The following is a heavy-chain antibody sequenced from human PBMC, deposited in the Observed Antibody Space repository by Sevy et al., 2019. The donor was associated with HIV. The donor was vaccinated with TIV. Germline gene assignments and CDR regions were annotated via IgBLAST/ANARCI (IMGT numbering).Heavy chain of an antibody. CDR1: GGTFSSYA. D-gene: IGHD4-17*01. V-gene: IGHV1-69*06. J-gene: IGHJ6*02. CDR2: IIPIFGTA. CDR3: ATLNTIRDYYYGMDV. Sequence: ASVKVSCKASGGTFSSYAISWVRQAPGQGLEWMGGIIPIFGTANYAQKFQGRVTITEDTSTDTAYMELSSLRSEDTAVYYCATLNTIRDYYYGMDVWGQGTTVTVSS.